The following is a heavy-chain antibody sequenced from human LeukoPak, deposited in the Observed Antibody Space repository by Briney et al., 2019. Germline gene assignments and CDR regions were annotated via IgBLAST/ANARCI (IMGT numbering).Heavy chain of an antibody. D-gene: IGHD6-13*01. V-gene: IGHV3-21*01. CDR3: ARDSHSSSWYSEFDY. CDR1: GFTFSSYS. Sequence: GGSLRLSCAASGFTFSSYSMNWVRQAPGKGLEWVSPINILINYIYYADSVKGRFTISRDNAKNSLYLQMNSLRAEDTAVYYCARDSHSSSWYSEFDYWGQGTLVTFSS. J-gene: IGHJ4*02. CDR2: INILINYI.